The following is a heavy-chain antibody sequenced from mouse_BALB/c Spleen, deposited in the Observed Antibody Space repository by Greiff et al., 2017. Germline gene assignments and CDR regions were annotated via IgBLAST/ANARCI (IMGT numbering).Heavy chain of an antibody. CDR2: ISDGGSYT. D-gene: IGHD2-2*01. V-gene: IGHV5-4*02. J-gene: IGHJ3*01. CDR1: GFTFSDYY. Sequence: EVQVVESGGGLVKPGGSLKLSCAASGFTFSDYYMYWVRQTPEKRLEWVATISDGGSYTYYPDSVKGRFTISRDNAKNNLYLQMSSLKSEDTAMYYCASDRTLYYCYAFLAYWGQGTLVTVSA. CDR3: ASDRTLYYCYAFLAY.